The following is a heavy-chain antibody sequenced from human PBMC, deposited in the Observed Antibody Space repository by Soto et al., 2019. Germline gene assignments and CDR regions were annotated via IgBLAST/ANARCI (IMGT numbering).Heavy chain of an antibody. CDR1: GFTFSSYG. CDR3: ARDMITFGGVIGGGDY. J-gene: IGHJ4*02. V-gene: IGHV3-33*01. Sequence: QVQLVESGGGVVQPGRSLRLSCAASGFTFSSYGMHWVRQAPGKGLEWVAVIWYDGSNKYYADSVKGRFTLSRDNSKNTLYLQMNSLRAEDTAVYYCARDMITFGGVIGGGDYWGQGTLVTVSS. D-gene: IGHD3-16*02. CDR2: IWYDGSNK.